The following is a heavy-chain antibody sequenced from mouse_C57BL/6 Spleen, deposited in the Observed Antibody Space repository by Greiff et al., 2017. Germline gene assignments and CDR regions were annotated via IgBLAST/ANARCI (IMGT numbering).Heavy chain of an antibody. Sequence: QVHVKQSGPELVKPGASVKLSCKASGYTFTSYDINWVKQRPGQGLEWIGWIYPRDGSTKYNEKFKGKATLTVDTSSSTAYMELHSLTSEDSAVYFCARGVYYYGSSPSDYWGQGTTLTVSS. D-gene: IGHD1-1*01. V-gene: IGHV1-85*01. CDR2: IYPRDGST. J-gene: IGHJ2*01. CDR1: GYTFTSYD. CDR3: ARGVYYYGSSPSDY.